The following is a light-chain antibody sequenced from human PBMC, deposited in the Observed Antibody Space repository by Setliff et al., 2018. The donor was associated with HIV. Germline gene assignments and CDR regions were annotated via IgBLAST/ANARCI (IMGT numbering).Light chain of an antibody. J-gene: IGLJ1*01. Sequence: QSVLTQPASVSGSPGQSITISCTGTSSDVGNYNYVSWYQQHPGKAPKLMIYEVTYRPSGVSNRFSGSKSGNTASLTISGLQAEDEADYYCSSYTTNTTFVFGTGTKVT. CDR2: EVT. CDR1: SSDVGNYNY. V-gene: IGLV2-14*01. CDR3: SSYTTNTTFV.